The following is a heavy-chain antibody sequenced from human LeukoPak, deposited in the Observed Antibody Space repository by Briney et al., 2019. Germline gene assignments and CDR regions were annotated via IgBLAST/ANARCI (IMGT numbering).Heavy chain of an antibody. D-gene: IGHD3-10*01. CDR3: AKDFGSGSYPIDY. V-gene: IGHV3-43*01. CDR1: GFTFDDYT. J-gene: IGHJ4*02. Sequence: GGSLILSCAASGFTFDDYTMHWVRQAPGKGLEWVSLISWDGGSTYYADSVKGRFTISRDNSKNSLYLQMNSLRTEDTALYYCAKDFGSGSYPIDYWGQGTLVTVSS. CDR2: ISWDGGST.